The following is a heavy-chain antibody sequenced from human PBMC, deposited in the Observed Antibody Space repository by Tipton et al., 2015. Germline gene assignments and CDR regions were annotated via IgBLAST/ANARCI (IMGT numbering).Heavy chain of an antibody. D-gene: IGHD6-19*01. CDR1: GFTFSSYG. Sequence: SLRLSCAASGFTFSSYGMSWVRQAPGKGLEWVSVISGTAGSTYYADSVKGRFTISRDNSKNTVYLQLNSLRADDTAVYYCAKGTESGWYVYYFDYWGQGTLVTVSS. V-gene: IGHV3-23*01. CDR3: AKGTESGWYVYYFDY. J-gene: IGHJ4*02. CDR2: ISGTAGST.